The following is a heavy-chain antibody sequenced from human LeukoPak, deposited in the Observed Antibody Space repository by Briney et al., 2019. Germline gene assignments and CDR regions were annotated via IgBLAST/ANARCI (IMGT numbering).Heavy chain of an antibody. V-gene: IGHV4-61*02. CDR3: ARSRGGVAAKGGFFDY. D-gene: IGHD6-13*01. CDR1: GGSISSSSYY. CDR2: IYTSGST. J-gene: IGHJ4*02. Sequence: ETSETLSLTCTVSGGSISSSSYYWGWIRQPPGKGLEWIGRIYTSGSTNYNPSLKSRVTISVDTSKNQFSLKLSSVTAADTAVYYCARSRGGVAAKGGFFDYWGQGTLVTVSS.